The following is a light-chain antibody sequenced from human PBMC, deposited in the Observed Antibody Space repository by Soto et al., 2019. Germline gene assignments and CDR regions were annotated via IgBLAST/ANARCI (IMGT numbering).Light chain of an antibody. CDR3: SSYTTSSTVL. CDR2: DVN. CDR1: SSDVGSYNY. V-gene: IGLV2-14*03. Sequence: QSALTQPASVSGSPGQSITISCTGTSSDVGSYNYVSWYQQHPATVPKLMIYDVNNRPSGVSDRFSGSKSGNTASLTISGLQAEDEADYYCSSYTTSSTVLFGGGTKVTVL. J-gene: IGLJ2*01.